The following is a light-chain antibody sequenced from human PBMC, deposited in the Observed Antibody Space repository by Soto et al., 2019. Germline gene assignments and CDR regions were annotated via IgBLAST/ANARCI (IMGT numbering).Light chain of an antibody. CDR1: QSLLHSNGYSY. J-gene: IGKJ1*01. CDR2: LGS. V-gene: IGKV2-28*01. Sequence: DIVMTQSPLSLPVTPGEPASISCRSSQSLLHSNGYSYLDWYLQKPGQSPHLLIYLGSNRASGVPDRFSGSGSGTDFTLKISRVEAEDVGVYYCMQALQTPRTFGQGTKVEI. CDR3: MQALQTPRT.